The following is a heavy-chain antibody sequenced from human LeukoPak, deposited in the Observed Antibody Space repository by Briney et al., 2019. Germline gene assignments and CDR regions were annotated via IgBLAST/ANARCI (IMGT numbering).Heavy chain of an antibody. V-gene: IGHV3-30*04. Sequence: PGRSLRLSCAASGFTFSSYAMHWVRQAPGKGLEWVAVISSDGSNKYYADSMKGRFTISRDNSKNTLYLQMNSLRAEDTAVYYCAKVRVVFNWNYAYYFDSWGQGTLVTVSS. CDR2: ISSDGSNK. D-gene: IGHD1-7*01. J-gene: IGHJ4*02. CDR3: AKVRVVFNWNYAYYFDS. CDR1: GFTFSSYA.